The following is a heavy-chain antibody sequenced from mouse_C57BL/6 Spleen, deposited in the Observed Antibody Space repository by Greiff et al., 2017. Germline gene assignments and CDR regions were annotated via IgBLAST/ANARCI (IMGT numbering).Heavy chain of an antibody. CDR2: IWWDDDK. CDR1: GFSLSTFGMG. V-gene: IGHV8-8*01. J-gene: IGHJ1*03. Sequence: QVQLKESGPGILQPSQTLSLTCSFSGFSLSTFGMGVGWIRQPSGKGLEWLAHIWWDDDKYYNPALKSRLTISKDTSKNQVFLKSAKVDTADTATYYCARMGRGDWYFDVWGTGTTVTVSS. CDR3: ARMGRGDWYFDV.